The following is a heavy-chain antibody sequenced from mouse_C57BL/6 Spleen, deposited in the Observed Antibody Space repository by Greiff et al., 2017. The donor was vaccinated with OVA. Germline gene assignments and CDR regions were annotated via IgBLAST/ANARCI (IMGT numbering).Heavy chain of an antibody. Sequence: QVQLQQSGAELVKPGASVKMSCKASGYTFTSYWITWVKQRPGQGLEWIGDIYPGSGSTNYNEKFKSKATLTVDTSSSTAYMQLSSLTSEDSAVYYCAREGPYGNYGAYWGQGTLVTVSA. CDR1: GYTFTSYW. J-gene: IGHJ3*01. D-gene: IGHD2-1*01. CDR2: IYPGSGST. V-gene: IGHV1-55*01. CDR3: AREGPYGNYGAY.